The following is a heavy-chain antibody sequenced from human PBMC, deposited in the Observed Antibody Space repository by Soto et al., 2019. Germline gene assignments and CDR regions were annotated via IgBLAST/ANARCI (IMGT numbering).Heavy chain of an antibody. CDR1: GGSISSYY. V-gene: IGHV4-59*01. J-gene: IGHJ5*02. CDR2: IYYSGST. Sequence: QVQLQESGPGLVKPSETLSLTCTVSGGSISSYYWSWIRQPPGKGLEWIGYIYYSGSTNYNPSLKSRVTISVDTSKNQFSLKLSSVTAADTAVYYCAREGVDDYGDYGNWFDPWGQGTLVTVSS. CDR3: AREGVDDYGDYGNWFDP. D-gene: IGHD4-17*01.